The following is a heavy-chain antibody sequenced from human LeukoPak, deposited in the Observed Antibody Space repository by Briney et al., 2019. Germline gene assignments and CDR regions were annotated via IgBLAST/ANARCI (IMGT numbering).Heavy chain of an antibody. J-gene: IGHJ4*02. D-gene: IGHD6-13*01. CDR1: GGSISSYY. CDR3: ARTKPGYSSSWNPSDY. V-gene: IGHV4-59*01. CDR2: IYYSGST. Sequence: SETLSLTCTVSGGSISSYYWSWIRQPPGKGLEWIGYIYYSGSTNYNPSLKSRVTISVDTSKNQFSLKLSSVTAADTAVYYCARTKPGYSSSWNPSDYWGQGTLVTVSS.